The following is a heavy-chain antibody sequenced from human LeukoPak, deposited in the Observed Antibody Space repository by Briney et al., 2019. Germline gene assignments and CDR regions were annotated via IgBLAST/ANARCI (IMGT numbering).Heavy chain of an antibody. D-gene: IGHD3-10*01. V-gene: IGHV4-59*01. CDR1: GGSLSSYY. Sequence: SSETLSLTCTVSGGSLSSYYWSWIRQPPGKGLEWIGYIYYSGSTTYNPSLRSRVTISVDTSKNQFSLKLSSVTAADTAVYYCARVFYYGSGTFDLWGRGTLVTVSS. J-gene: IGHJ2*01. CDR2: IYYSGST. CDR3: ARVFYYGSGTFDL.